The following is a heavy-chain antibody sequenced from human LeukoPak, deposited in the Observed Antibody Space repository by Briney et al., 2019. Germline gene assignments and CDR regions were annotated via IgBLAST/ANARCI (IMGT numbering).Heavy chain of an antibody. D-gene: IGHD2-2*01. V-gene: IGHV3-48*03. CDR3: ATHCSSVSCSLATFDI. CDR2: ISSSGTTI. J-gene: IGHJ3*02. Sequence: GGSLRLSCAASGFTFSSYEMNWVRQAPGKGLEWLSYISSSGTTIYYADSVKGRFTISRDNAKNSLYLQMNSLIAEDTAVYYCATHCSSVSCSLATFDIWGQGTMVTVSS. CDR1: GFTFSSYE.